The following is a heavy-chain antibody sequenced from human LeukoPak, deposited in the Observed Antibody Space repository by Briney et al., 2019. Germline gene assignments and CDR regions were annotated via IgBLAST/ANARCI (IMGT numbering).Heavy chain of an antibody. D-gene: IGHD2/OR15-2a*01. CDR1: GGSIINYY. J-gene: IGHJ5*02. V-gene: IGHV4-59*01. Sequence: SETLSLTCTVSGGSIINYYWSWIRQPPRKGLEWIGYIYSSGSTNYNPSLKSRVTILVDTSKNQFSLRLSSVTTADTAVYYCARAREFWFDPWGQGTLVTVSS. CDR2: IYSSGST. CDR3: ARAREFWFDP.